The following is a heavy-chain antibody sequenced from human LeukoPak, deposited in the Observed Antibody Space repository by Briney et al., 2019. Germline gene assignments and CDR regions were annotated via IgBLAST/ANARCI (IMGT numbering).Heavy chain of an antibody. Sequence: TGGSLRLSCAASGYTFSDYWMSWVRQAPGKGLERVAYIKPDGGDRYYVDPVKGRFTISRDNAKGSLYLQMNSLRAEDTAVYYCGRGRFCGNGNCYLDYWGQGTLVTVSS. J-gene: IGHJ4*02. CDR3: GRGRFCGNGNCYLDY. V-gene: IGHV3-7*01. D-gene: IGHD2-8*01. CDR2: IKPDGGDR. CDR1: GYTFSDYW.